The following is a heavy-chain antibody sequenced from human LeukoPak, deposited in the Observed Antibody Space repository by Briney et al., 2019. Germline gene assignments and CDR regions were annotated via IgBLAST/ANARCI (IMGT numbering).Heavy chain of an antibody. CDR3: AKSLYNWNSLFDY. V-gene: IGHV3-23*01. CDR1: GFTFNTYA. CDR2: ISGSGDST. J-gene: IGHJ4*02. D-gene: IGHD1/OR15-1a*01. Sequence: GGSLGLSCAASGFTFNTYAMTWVRQAPGKGLEWVSVISGSGDSTYYADSLKGRFTISRDNSKNTLYLQMNSLRAEDTAVYYCAKSLYNWNSLFDYCGQGTLLTVSS.